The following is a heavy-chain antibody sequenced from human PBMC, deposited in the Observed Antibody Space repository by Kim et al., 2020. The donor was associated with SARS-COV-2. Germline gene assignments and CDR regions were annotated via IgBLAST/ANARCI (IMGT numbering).Heavy chain of an antibody. J-gene: IGHJ5*02. CDR2: ISSSSSTI. Sequence: GGSLRLSCAASGFTFSSYSMNWVRQAPGKGLEWVSYISSSSSTIYYADSVKGRFTISRDNAKNSLYLQMNSLRAEDTAVYYCARDKFADYGDYNWFDPWGQGTLVTVSS. V-gene: IGHV3-48*04. D-gene: IGHD4-17*01. CDR3: ARDKFADYGDYNWFDP. CDR1: GFTFSSYS.